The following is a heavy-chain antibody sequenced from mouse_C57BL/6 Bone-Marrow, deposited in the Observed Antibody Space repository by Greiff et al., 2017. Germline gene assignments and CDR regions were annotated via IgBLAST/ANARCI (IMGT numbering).Heavy chain of an antibody. CDR3: ARGGSSGPFAY. CDR2: IYPGDGDT. Sequence: QVQLKQSGPELVKPGASVKISCKASGYAFSSSWMNWVKQRPGKGLEWIGRIYPGDGDTNYNGKFKGKATLTADTSSSTAYMQLSSLTSEDSAVYFCARGGSSGPFAYWGQGTLVTVSA. CDR1: GYAFSSSW. V-gene: IGHV1-82*01. D-gene: IGHD3-2*02. J-gene: IGHJ3*01.